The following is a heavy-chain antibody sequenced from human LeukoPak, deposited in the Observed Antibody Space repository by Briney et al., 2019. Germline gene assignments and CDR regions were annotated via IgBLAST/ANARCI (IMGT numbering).Heavy chain of an antibody. D-gene: IGHD3-10*01. V-gene: IGHV3-53*01. J-gene: IGHJ4*02. CDR1: GFTVSSNY. CDR2: LYSGGNT. Sequence: PGGSLRLSCVVSGFTVSSNYMSWVRQAPGKGLEWVSVLYSGGNTYHADSVKGRFTISRDNSKNTLYLQMNSLRVEDTAVYFCAARKVRGVWFYLDYWGQGTLVTVSS. CDR3: AARKVRGVWFYLDY.